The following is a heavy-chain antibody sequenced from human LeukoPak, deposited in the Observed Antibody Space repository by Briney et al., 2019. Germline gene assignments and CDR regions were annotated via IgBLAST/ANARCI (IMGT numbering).Heavy chain of an antibody. Sequence: ASVKVSCKASGYTLTAYYIYWVRQAPGQGLEWMGRINPNSGGTAYAQNVQGRVTMTRDTSISTAYMELSRLRSDDTAVYYCARGYCSGGTCYLVENWLDPWGQGTLVTVSS. D-gene: IGHD2-15*01. CDR2: INPNSGGT. J-gene: IGHJ5*02. V-gene: IGHV1-2*06. CDR1: GYTLTAYY. CDR3: ARGYCSGGTCYLVENWLDP.